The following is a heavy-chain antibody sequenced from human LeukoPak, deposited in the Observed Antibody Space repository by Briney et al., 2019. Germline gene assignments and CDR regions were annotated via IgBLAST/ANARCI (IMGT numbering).Heavy chain of an antibody. CDR1: GFTFSSYG. Sequence: GGSLRLSCAASGFTFSSYGMHWVRQAPGKGLEWVAVIWYDGSNKYYADSVKGRFTISRDNSKNTLYLQMNSLRAEDTAVYYCARDSPTVTTVSQSTDYFDYWGQGTLVTVSS. V-gene: IGHV3-33*01. CDR3: ARDSPTVTTVSQSTDYFDY. CDR2: IWYDGSNK. J-gene: IGHJ4*02. D-gene: IGHD4-17*01.